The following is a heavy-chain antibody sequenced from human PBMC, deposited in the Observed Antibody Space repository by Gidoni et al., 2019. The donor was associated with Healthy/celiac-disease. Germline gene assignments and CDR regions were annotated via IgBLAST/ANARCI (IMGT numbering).Heavy chain of an antibody. CDR3: ARVSAWGSGSYYKDY. D-gene: IGHD3-10*01. V-gene: IGHV4-34*01. Sequence: QVQLQQWGAGLLKPSETLSLTCAVYGGSFSGYYWSWIRQPPGKGLEWIGEINHSGSTNYNPSLKSRVTISVDTSKNQFSLKLSSVTAADTAVYYCARVSAWGSGSYYKDYWGQGTLVTVSS. CDR2: INHSGST. J-gene: IGHJ4*02. CDR1: GGSFSGYY.